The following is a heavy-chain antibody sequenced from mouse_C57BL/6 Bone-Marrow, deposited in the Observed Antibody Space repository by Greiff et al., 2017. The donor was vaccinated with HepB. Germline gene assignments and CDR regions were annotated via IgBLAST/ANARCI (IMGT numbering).Heavy chain of an antibody. J-gene: IGHJ2*01. D-gene: IGHD1-1*01. V-gene: IGHV3-1*01. CDR3: ARADRSGFDY. CDR2: ISYSGST. CDR1: GYSITSGYV. Sequence: EVKLMESGPGMVKPSQSLSLTCTVTGYSITSGYVWNWIRHFPGNILEWMGYISYSGSTNYNQSLKSRISITHDTSKNHFFLKLNSVTTEDTATYYCARADRSGFDYWGQGTTLTVSS.